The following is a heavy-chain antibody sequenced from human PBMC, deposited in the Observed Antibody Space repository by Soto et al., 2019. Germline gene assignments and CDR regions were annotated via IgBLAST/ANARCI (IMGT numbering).Heavy chain of an antibody. J-gene: IGHJ4*02. D-gene: IGHD3-16*02. V-gene: IGHV3-23*01. CDR1: GLSLGSYA. CDR2: ISGSGGDT. CDR3: AKVGTEVYFGGVIAIPGGGYFDY. Sequence: EVQLLESGGGSVQSGETLRLSCAVSGLSLGSYAMSWVRQAPGRGLEWVSGISGSGGDTHYADSVKGRFTISRDNSKNTLYMKMNSLRAEDTAVYYCAKVGTEVYFGGVIAIPGGGYFDYWGQGTLVTVSS.